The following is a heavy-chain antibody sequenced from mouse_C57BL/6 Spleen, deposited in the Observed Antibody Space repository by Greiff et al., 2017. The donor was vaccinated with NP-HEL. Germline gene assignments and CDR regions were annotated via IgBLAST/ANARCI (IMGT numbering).Heavy chain of an antibody. CDR2: ISSGSSTI. V-gene: IGHV5-17*01. CDR1: GFTFSDYG. D-gene: IGHD1-1*01. Sequence: EVKVEESGGGLVKPGGSLKLSCAASGFTFSDYGMHWVRQAPEKGLEWVAYISSGSSTIYYADTVKGRFTISRDNAKNTLFLQMTSLRSEDTAMYYCARPYYYGSGWFAYWGQGTLVTVSA. J-gene: IGHJ3*01. CDR3: ARPYYYGSGWFAY.